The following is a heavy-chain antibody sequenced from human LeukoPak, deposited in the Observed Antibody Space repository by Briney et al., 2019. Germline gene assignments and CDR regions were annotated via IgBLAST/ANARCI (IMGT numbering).Heavy chain of an antibody. CDR1: GYTFTSYD. CDR3: ARFGQGVVVFDAFDI. D-gene: IGHD2-15*01. J-gene: IGHJ3*02. CDR2: MNPNSGNT. Sequence: ASVKVSCKASGYTFTSYDINWVRQATGQGLEWMGWMNPNSGNTGYAQKFQGRVTITRNTSITTAYMELSSLRYEDTAVYYCARFGQGVVVFDAFDIWGQGTMVTVSS. V-gene: IGHV1-8*01.